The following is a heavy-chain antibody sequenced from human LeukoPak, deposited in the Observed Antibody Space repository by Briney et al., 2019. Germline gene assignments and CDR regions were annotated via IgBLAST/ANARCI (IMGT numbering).Heavy chain of an antibody. CDR3: ARIFSSITMVRGVITYDAFDI. CDR2: ISWNSGSI. J-gene: IGHJ3*02. CDR1: GFTFDDYA. V-gene: IGHV3-9*01. D-gene: IGHD3-10*01. Sequence: SLRLSCAASGFTFDDYAMHWVRQAPGKGLEWVSGISWNSGSIGYADSVKGRFTISRDNAKNSLYLQMNSLRAEDTAVYYCARIFSSITMVRGVITYDAFDIRGQGTMVTVSS.